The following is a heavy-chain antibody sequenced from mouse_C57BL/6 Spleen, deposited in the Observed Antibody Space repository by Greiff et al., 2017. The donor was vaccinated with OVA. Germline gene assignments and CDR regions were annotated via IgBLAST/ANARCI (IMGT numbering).Heavy chain of an antibody. Sequence: QVQLKQPGAELVKPGASVKVSCKASGYTFTSYWMHWVKQRPGQGLEWIGRIHPSDSDTNYNQKFKGKATLTVEKSSSTAYMQLSSLTSEDSAVYYCAIERFYYYGSSLIAYWRQGTLVTVSA. V-gene: IGHV1-74*01. CDR1: GYTFTSYW. D-gene: IGHD1-1*01. CDR2: IHPSDSDT. CDR3: AIERFYYYGSSLIAY. J-gene: IGHJ3*01.